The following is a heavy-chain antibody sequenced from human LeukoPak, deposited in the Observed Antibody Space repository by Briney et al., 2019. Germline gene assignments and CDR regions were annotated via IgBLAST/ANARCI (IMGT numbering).Heavy chain of an antibody. CDR1: GDSISSSY. J-gene: IGHJ4*02. V-gene: IGHV4-59*01. D-gene: IGHD2/OR15-2a*01. CDR3: ARHRNFFDY. Sequence: SETLSLTCTVSGDSISSSYWSWIRQPPGKGLEWIGYIYYSGNTNYNPSLKSRVTISVDTSRNRFSLELSSVTAADTAVYYCARHRNFFDYWGQGILVTVSS. CDR2: IYYSGNT.